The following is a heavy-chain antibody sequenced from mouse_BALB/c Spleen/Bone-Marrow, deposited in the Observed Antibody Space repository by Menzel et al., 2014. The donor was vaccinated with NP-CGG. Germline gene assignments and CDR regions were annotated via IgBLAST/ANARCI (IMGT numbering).Heavy chain of an antibody. CDR1: GYTFTSYW. CDR3: ARINGYDY. D-gene: IGHD2-2*01. J-gene: IGHJ2*01. V-gene: IGHV1S81*02. CDR2: IDPSTGRT. Sequence: QVQLKHSGAELVKPGASVKLSCKASGYTFTSYWMHWVKQRPGQGLEWIGEIDPSTGRTDYNKKFKSQATLTVDKSSSTAYVHLSSLTSEDSAVYYCARINGYDYWGQGTTLTVSS.